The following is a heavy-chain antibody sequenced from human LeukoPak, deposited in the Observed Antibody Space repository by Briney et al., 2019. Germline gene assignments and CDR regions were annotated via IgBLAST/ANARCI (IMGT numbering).Heavy chain of an antibody. CDR2: IYPGDSDT. CDR3: ARQSGTGWSPYNWFDP. CDR1: GYSFTSYW. D-gene: IGHD6-19*01. Sequence: GESLKISCKGSGYSFTSYWIGWVRQMPGKGLEWMGIIYPGDSDTRYSPSFQGQVTISADKSISTAYLQGSSLKASDTAMYYCARQSGTGWSPYNWFDPWGRGTLVTVSS. J-gene: IGHJ5*02. V-gene: IGHV5-51*01.